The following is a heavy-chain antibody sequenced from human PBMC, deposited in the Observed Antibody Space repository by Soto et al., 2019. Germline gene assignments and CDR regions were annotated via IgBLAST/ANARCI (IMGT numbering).Heavy chain of an antibody. D-gene: IGHD1-7*01. CDR1: GFTFSNAW. CDR3: TTLSGGTTPNDAFDI. V-gene: IGHV3-15*01. J-gene: IGHJ3*02. Sequence: GGSLRLSCAASGFTFSNAWMSWVRQAPGKGLEWVGRIKSKTDGGTTDYAAPVKGRFTISRDDSKNTLYLQMNSLKTEDTAVYYCTTLSGGTTPNDAFDIWGQGTMVTVSS. CDR2: IKSKTDGGTT.